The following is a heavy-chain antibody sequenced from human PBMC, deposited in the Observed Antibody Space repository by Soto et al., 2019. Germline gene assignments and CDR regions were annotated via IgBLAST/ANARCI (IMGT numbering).Heavy chain of an antibody. CDR2: IIPIFGTA. Sequence: ASVKVSCKASGGTFSSYAISWVRQAPGQGLEWMGGIIPIFGTANYAQKFQGRVTITADESTSTAYMELSSLRSEDTAVYYCATRRAYCSGGSCYSPFDYWGQGTLVTVSS. J-gene: IGHJ4*02. D-gene: IGHD2-15*01. CDR1: GGTFSSYA. CDR3: ATRRAYCSGGSCYSPFDY. V-gene: IGHV1-69*13.